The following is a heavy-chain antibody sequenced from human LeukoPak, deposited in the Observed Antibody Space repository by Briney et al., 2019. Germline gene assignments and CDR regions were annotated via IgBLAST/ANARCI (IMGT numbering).Heavy chain of an antibody. D-gene: IGHD3-22*01. CDR2: ISATGGNT. CDR3: AKGRGYLLGFTRAGDY. J-gene: IGHJ4*02. Sequence: PGGSLRLSCAVSGFTFSTYAMSWVRQTPGKGLEWVSGISATGGNTYYSDSVKGRFTVSRDNSKDIMYLQMNSLRAEDTAAYYCAKGRGYLLGFTRAGDYWGQGTLVTVSS. CDR1: GFTFSTYA. V-gene: IGHV3-23*01.